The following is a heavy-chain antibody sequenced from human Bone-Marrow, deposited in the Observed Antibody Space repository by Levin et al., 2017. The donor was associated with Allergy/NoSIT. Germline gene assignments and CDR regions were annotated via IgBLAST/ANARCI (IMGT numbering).Heavy chain of an antibody. CDR1: GYTFTSYY. Sequence: GASVKVSCKASGYTFTSYYMHWVRQAPGQGLEWMGIINPSGGSTSYAQKFQGRVTMTRDTSTSTVYMELSSLRSEDTAVYYCARDLTKASGTRSSGLYYYYYMDVWGKGTTVTVSS. D-gene: IGHD3-9*01. J-gene: IGHJ6*03. CDR2: INPSGGST. CDR3: ARDLTKASGTRSSGLYYYYYMDV. V-gene: IGHV1-46*01.